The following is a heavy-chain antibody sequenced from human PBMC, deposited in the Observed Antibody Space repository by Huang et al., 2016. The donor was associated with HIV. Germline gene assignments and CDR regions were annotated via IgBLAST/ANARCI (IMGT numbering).Heavy chain of an antibody. V-gene: IGHV4-39*02. CDR2: IYYSGRT. D-gene: IGHD3-10*01. Sequence: QLQLQESGPGLVKPSETLSLTCTVSGGSIRSDNYYWGWIRQPPGQGLEWIGSIYYSGRTYYNPSLKRRVTITVDTSKNHFSLRMRSVTAADTAVYYCARLPGSITMIRGVITDPYWGQGTLVTVSS. CDR3: ARLPGSITMIRGVITDPY. CDR1: GGSIRSDNYY. J-gene: IGHJ4*02.